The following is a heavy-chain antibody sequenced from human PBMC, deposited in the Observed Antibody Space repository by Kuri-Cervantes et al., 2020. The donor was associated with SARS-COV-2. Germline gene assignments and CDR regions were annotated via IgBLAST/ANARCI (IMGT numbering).Heavy chain of an antibody. D-gene: IGHD3-22*01. Sequence: GGFLRRSCKGSGYSFTSYWIGWVRQMPGKGLEWMGIIYPGDSDTRYSPSFQGQVTISADKSISTAYLQWSSLKASDTAMYYCARHSYDSSGYYRGRARTYGMDVWGQGTTVTVSS. CDR3: ARHSYDSSGYYRGRARTYGMDV. J-gene: IGHJ6*02. CDR1: GYSFTSYW. V-gene: IGHV5-51*01. CDR2: IYPGDSDT.